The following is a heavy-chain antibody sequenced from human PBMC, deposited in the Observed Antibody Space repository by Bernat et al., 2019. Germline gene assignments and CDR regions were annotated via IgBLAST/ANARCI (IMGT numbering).Heavy chain of an antibody. V-gene: IGHV3-72*01. CDR1: GITFSDEY. J-gene: IGHJ3*02. CDR2: SRNKANSYTA. D-gene: IGHD3-22*01. CDR3: TRSYYSALDI. Sequence: EVQLVESGGGLVQPGGSLRLSCAASGITFSDEYMDWVRQTPGKGLEWVGRSRNKANSYTAEYAASVKGRFTISRDDSKSSLYLQMNSLRTEDTAVYYCTRSYYSALDIWGQGTMVTVSS.